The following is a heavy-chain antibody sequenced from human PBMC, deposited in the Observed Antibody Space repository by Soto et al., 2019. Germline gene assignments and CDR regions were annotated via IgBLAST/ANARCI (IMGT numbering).Heavy chain of an antibody. J-gene: IGHJ6*02. CDR1: GASISNAY. D-gene: IGHD5-12*01. CDR2: IHSSGTF. V-gene: IGHV4-4*07. CDR3: ARDNIVSKGYGMDV. Sequence: QMQLQESGPGLVKPSETLSLTCTVSGASISNAYWSWIRQAAGKRLEWIGRIHSSGTFNYNPSLKSRVSISRDTSKNQFSLKLSSVTAADTAVYYCARDNIVSKGYGMDVWGQGTTVTVSS.